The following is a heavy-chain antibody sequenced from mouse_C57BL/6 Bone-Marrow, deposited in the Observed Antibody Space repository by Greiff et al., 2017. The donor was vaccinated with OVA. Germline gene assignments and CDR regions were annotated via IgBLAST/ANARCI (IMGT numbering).Heavy chain of an antibody. CDR1: GYAFSNYW. CDR2: IYPGDGDT. CDR3: ARGAY. J-gene: IGHJ3*01. V-gene: IGHV1-80*01. Sequence: QVTLKESGAELVKPGASVKISCKASGYAFSNYWMNWVKQRPGQGLEWIGQIYPGDGDTNYNEKFKGKATLTADKSSSTAYMQLSSLTSEDSAVYFCARGAYWGQGTLVTVSA.